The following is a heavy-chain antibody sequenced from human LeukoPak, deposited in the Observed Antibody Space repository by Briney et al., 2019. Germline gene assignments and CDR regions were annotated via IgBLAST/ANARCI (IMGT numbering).Heavy chain of an antibody. J-gene: IGHJ4*02. V-gene: IGHV5-51*01. D-gene: IGHD5-12*01. CDR1: GYSFTSYW. CDR2: IYPGDSDT. Sequence: GESLKISCKGSGYSFTSYWIGWVRQMPGKGLEWMGIIYPGDSDTRYSPSFQGQVTISADKSISTASLQWSSLKASDTAMYYCARPSGYSGYDLYYFDYWGQGTLVTVSS. CDR3: ARPSGYSGYDLYYFDY.